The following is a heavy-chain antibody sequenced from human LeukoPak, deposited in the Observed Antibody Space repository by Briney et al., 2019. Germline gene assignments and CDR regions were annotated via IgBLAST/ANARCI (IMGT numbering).Heavy chain of an antibody. Sequence: GGSLRLSCAASGFTFSSYWMHWVRQAPGKGLVWVSRTNSDGSSTSYADSVKGRFTISRDNAKNTLYLQMNSLRAEDTAVYYCAKVGRSTLAYCGGDCYGAFDIWGQGTMVTVSS. CDR3: AKVGRSTLAYCGGDCYGAFDI. J-gene: IGHJ3*02. CDR1: GFTFSSYW. D-gene: IGHD2-21*02. CDR2: TNSDGSST. V-gene: IGHV3-74*01.